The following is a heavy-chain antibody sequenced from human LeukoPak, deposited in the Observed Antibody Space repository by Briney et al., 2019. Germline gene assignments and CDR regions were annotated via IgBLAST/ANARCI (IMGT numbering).Heavy chain of an antibody. CDR1: GFTFSSYA. D-gene: IGHD2-2*01. V-gene: IGHV3-30*02. J-gene: IGHJ4*02. Sequence: GRSLRLSCAASGFTFSSYAMHWVRQAPGKGLEWVAFIRYDGSNKYYADSVKGRFTISRDNSKNTLYLQMNSLRAEDTAVYYCAKDRVVVVVPAGGVDYWGQGTLVTVSS. CDR2: IRYDGSNK. CDR3: AKDRVVVVVPAGGVDY.